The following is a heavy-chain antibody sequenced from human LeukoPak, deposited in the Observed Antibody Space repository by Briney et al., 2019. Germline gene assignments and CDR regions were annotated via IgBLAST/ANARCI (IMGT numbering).Heavy chain of an antibody. Sequence: GGSLRLSCAASGFTFSSYAMSWVRHAPGKGLECVSGIGATGVSTFYGDSVKGRFTMSRDNSKNTLYLRMDSLRAEDTAVYYCAKDQGGYSAYGHLDYWGQGTLVTVSS. D-gene: IGHD5-12*01. CDR3: AKDQGGYSAYGHLDY. V-gene: IGHV3-23*01. J-gene: IGHJ4*02. CDR1: GFTFSSYA. CDR2: IGATGVST.